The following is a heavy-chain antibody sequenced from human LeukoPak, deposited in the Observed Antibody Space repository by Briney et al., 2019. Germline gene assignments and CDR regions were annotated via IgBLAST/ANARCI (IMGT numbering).Heavy chain of an antibody. D-gene: IGHD6-25*01. CDR1: GGSISSYY. J-gene: IGHJ3*02. CDR2: IYYSGST. Sequence: SETLSLTCTVSGGSISSYYWSWIRQPPGKGLEWIGYIYYSGSTNYNPSLKSRVTISVDTSKNQFSLKLSSVTAADTAVYYCARSRRYGAVDIWGQGTMVTVSS. CDR3: ARSRRYGAVDI. V-gene: IGHV4-59*01.